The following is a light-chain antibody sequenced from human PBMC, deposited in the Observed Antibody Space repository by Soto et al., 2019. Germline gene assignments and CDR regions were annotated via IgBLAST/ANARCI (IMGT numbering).Light chain of an antibody. Sequence: DIVLAQSPGTLSLSPGEGATLSCRASQSVSSSSYLAWYQQKPGQAPRLLIYGASSRPTGIPDRFSGSGSATEITLTISIREPEDFAVYYCRQYGSSPSYTFGQGTKLEIK. CDR2: GAS. V-gene: IGKV3-20*01. CDR3: RQYGSSPSYT. CDR1: QSVSSSSY. J-gene: IGKJ2*01.